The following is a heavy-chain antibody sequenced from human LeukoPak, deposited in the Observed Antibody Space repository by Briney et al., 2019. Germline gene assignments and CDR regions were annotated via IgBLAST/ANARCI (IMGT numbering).Heavy chain of an antibody. CDR3: AKSVGGRDYYYYGMDV. CDR2: ISGSGGST. J-gene: IGHJ6*02. D-gene: IGHD1-26*01. V-gene: IGHV3-23*01. Sequence: PGGSLRLSCAASGFTFSSYSMNWVRQAPGKGLEWVSAISGSGGSTYYADSVKGRFTISRDNSKNTLYLHMNSLRAEDTAVYYCAKSVGGRDYYYYGMDVWGQGTTVTVSS. CDR1: GFTFSSYS.